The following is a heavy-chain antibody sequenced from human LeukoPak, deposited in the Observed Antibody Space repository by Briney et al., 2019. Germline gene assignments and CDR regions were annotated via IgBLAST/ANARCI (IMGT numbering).Heavy chain of an antibody. CDR3: ARVLYYDYVWGSCDY. Sequence: ASVKVSCKASGYTLTSNGISWVRQAPGQGLEWMGWISAYNGNTNYAQKLQGRVTMTTDTSTSTAYMELRSLRSDDTAVYYCARVLYYDYVWGSCDYWGQGTLVTVSS. CDR2: ISAYNGNT. D-gene: IGHD3-16*01. J-gene: IGHJ4*02. CDR1: GYTLTSNG. V-gene: IGHV1-18*01.